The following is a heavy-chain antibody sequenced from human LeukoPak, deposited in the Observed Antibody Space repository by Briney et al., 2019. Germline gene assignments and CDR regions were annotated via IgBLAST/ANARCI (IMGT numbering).Heavy chain of an antibody. CDR3: ARGSIAARHADY. Sequence: SETLPLTCAVYGGSFSGYYWSWIRQPPGKGLEWIGEINHSGSTNYNPSLKSRVTISVDTSKNQFSLKLSSVTAADTAVYYCARGSIAARHADYWGQGTLVTVSS. V-gene: IGHV4-34*01. J-gene: IGHJ4*02. CDR1: GGSFSGYY. D-gene: IGHD6-6*01. CDR2: INHSGST.